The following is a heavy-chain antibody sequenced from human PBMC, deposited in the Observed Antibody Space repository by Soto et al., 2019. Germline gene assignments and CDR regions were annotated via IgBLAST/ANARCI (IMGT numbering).Heavy chain of an antibody. CDR3: AKDRGSSLYHWFDP. V-gene: IGHV3-66*01. J-gene: IGHJ5*02. CDR1: GLTVSRSC. Sequence: PGGSRRLSCAASGLTVSRSCMSWVRQAPGKGLEWVSVIYNDGRTYYADSVKGRFTFSRDNSKNTLYLQMNGLRADDTAVYYCAKDRGSSLYHWFDPWGQGTLVTVSS. CDR2: IYNDGRT. D-gene: IGHD6-13*01.